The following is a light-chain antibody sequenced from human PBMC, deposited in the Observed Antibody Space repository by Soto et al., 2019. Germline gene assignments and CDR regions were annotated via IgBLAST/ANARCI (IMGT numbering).Light chain of an antibody. Sequence: EIVMTQSPATLSVSPGERATLSCRASQSVSSNLAWYQQKPGQAPRLLIYGASTRATGIPARFSGSGSGTEFKLTISSLQSEDFAVYYCQQYNNWPPYTFGQGTKLESK. CDR1: QSVSSN. CDR2: GAS. CDR3: QQYNNWPPYT. V-gene: IGKV3-15*01. J-gene: IGKJ2*01.